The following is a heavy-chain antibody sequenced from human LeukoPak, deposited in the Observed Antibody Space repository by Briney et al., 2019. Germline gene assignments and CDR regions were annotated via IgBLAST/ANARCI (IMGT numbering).Heavy chain of an antibody. J-gene: IGHJ4*02. CDR3: ARAARPTSDTSGSYWYYFDC. Sequence: GGSLRLSCAASGFTLSSHWMSWVRQAPGEGLEWVANIKQDGSQKYYVDSVKGRFTISRDNAENSLYLQLNSLRAGDTAVYYCARAARPTSDTSGSYWYYFDCWGQGILVTVSS. CDR2: IKQDGSQK. CDR1: GFTLSSHW. V-gene: IGHV3-7*01. D-gene: IGHD3-22*01.